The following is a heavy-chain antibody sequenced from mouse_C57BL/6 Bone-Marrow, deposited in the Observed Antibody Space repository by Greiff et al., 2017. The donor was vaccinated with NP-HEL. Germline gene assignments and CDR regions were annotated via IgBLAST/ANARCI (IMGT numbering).Heavy chain of an antibody. Sequence: QVHVKQSGPELVKPGASVKLSCKASGYTFTSYDINWVKQRPGQGLEWIGWIYPRDGSTKYNEKFKGKATLTVDTSSSTAYMELHSLTSEDSAVYFCARVYYYGSSYAMDYWGQGASVTVSS. CDR1: GYTFTSYD. CDR3: ARVYYYGSSYAMDY. CDR2: IYPRDGST. D-gene: IGHD1-1*01. J-gene: IGHJ4*01. V-gene: IGHV1-85*01.